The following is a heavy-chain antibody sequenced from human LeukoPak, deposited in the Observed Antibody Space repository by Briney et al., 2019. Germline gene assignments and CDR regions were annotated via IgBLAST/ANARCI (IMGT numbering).Heavy chain of an antibody. CDR1: GYTFTSYG. Sequence: ASVKVSFKASGYTFTSYGISWVRQAPGQGLEWMGWISAYNGNTNYAQKLQGRVTMTTDTSTSTAYMELRSLRSDDTAVYYCARDPGTDYDFWSGYRGYYGMDVWGQGTTVTVPS. V-gene: IGHV1-18*01. CDR3: ARDPGTDYDFWSGYRGYYGMDV. CDR2: ISAYNGNT. D-gene: IGHD3-3*01. J-gene: IGHJ6*02.